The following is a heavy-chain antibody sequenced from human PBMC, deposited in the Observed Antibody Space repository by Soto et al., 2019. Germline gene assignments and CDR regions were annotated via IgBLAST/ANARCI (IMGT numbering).Heavy chain of an antibody. CDR3: ARELNYCSGGSCYDY. J-gene: IGHJ4*02. CDR1: GFTFSSYS. D-gene: IGHD2-15*01. V-gene: IGHV3-21*01. Sequence: GGSLRLSCAASGFTFSSYSMNWVRQAPGKGLEWVSSISSSSSYIYYADSVKGRFTISGDNAKNSLYLQMNSLRAEDTAVYYCARELNYCSGGSCYDYWGQGTLVTVSS. CDR2: ISSSSSYI.